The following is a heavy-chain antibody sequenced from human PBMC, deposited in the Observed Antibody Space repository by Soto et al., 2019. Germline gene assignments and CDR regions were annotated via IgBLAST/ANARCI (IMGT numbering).Heavy chain of an antibody. D-gene: IGHD5-12*01. J-gene: IGHJ4*02. CDR2: INAGNGNT. Sequence: VASVKVSCKASGYTFTSYAMHWVRQAPGQRLEWMGWINAGNGNTKYSQKFQGRVTITRDTSASTAYMELSSLRSEDTAVYYCARVELGVATLDYWGQGTLVTVSS. V-gene: IGHV1-3*01. CDR1: GYTFTSYA. CDR3: ARVELGVATLDY.